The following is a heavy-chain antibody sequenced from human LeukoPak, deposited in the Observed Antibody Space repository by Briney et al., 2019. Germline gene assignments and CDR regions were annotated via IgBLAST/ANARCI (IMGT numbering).Heavy chain of an antibody. J-gene: IGHJ4*02. CDR2: ISYDGSNK. Sequence: GGSLRLSCAASGFTFSSYAMHWIRQAPGKGLEWVAVISYDGSNKYYADSVKGRFTISRDNSKNTLYLQMNSLRAEDTAVYYCAKDYGDYGVYYFDYWGQGTLVTVSS. V-gene: IGHV3-30*04. CDR3: AKDYGDYGVYYFDY. CDR1: GFTFSSYA. D-gene: IGHD4-17*01.